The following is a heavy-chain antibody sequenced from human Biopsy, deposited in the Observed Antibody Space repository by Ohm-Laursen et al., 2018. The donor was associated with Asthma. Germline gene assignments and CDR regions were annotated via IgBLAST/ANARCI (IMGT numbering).Heavy chain of an antibody. J-gene: IGHJ3*01. CDR1: GYNFISFA. CDR2: VNTGNGDT. CDR3: ARTYYDFLTGQVKDVFGV. D-gene: IGHD3-9*01. V-gene: IGHV1-3*04. Sequence: SVKVSCKSSGYNFISFAIHWVRQAPGQRLEWMGWVNTGNGDTKYSQKFQGRVTITRDTSASTACMELRSLRSEDTATYYCARTYYDFLTGQVKDVFGVWGQGTMVTVSS.